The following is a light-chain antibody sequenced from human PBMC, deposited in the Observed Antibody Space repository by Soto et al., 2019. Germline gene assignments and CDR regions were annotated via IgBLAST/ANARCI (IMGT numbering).Light chain of an antibody. Sequence: EIVLTQSPGTLSLSPXXXXXLXCXASQSVSSNYFAWYQQKPGQAPRLLIYGASSRATGIPDRFSGSGSGTDFTLTISRLEPEDFAVYYCQQYGSSGRTFGQGTKVDI. V-gene: IGKV3-20*01. J-gene: IGKJ1*01. CDR3: QQYGSSGRT. CDR1: QSVSSNY. CDR2: GAS.